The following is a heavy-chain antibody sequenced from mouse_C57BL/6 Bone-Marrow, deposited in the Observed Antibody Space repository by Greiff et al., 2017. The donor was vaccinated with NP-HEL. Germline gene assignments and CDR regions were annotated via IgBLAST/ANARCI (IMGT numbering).Heavy chain of an antibody. CDR1: GYTFTSYW. V-gene: IGHV1-69*01. D-gene: IGHD2-2*01. Sequence: QVQLQQPGAELVMPGASVKLSCKASGYTFTSYWMHWVKQRPGQGLEWIGEIDPSDSYTNYNQKFKGKSTLTVDKSSSPAYIQLSSLTSEDSAVYYCAGGYDWYFDVWGTGTTVTVSS. CDR2: IDPSDSYT. CDR3: AGGYDWYFDV. J-gene: IGHJ1*03.